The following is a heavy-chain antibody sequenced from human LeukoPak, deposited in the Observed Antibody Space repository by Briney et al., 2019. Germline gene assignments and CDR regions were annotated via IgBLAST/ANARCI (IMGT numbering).Heavy chain of an antibody. CDR1: GFTFSSYA. D-gene: IGHD3-10*01. CDR3: AREAGVWFDP. V-gene: IGHV3-30*01. CDR2: ISYDGSNK. Sequence: GSLRLSCAASGFTFSSYAMHWVRQAPGKGLEWVAVISYDGSNKYYADSVKGRFTISRDNSKSTLYLQMNSLRAEDTAVYYCAREAGVWFDPWGQGTLVTVAS. J-gene: IGHJ5*02.